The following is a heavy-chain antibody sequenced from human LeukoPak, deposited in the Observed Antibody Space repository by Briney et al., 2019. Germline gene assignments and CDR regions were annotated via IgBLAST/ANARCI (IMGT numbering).Heavy chain of an antibody. V-gene: IGHV5-51*01. D-gene: IGHD2-8*01. CDR1: GYSFTSYW. CDR3: ARHGHCTNGVCYSNYYYYMDV. J-gene: IGHJ6*03. Sequence: GESLKIFCKGSGYSFTSYWIGWVRQMPGKGLEWMGIIYPDDSDTRYNPSFEGQVIISVDKSISTAYLQWSSLKASDTATYYCARHGHCTNGVCYSNYYYYMDVWGKGTTVTVSS. CDR2: IYPDDSDT.